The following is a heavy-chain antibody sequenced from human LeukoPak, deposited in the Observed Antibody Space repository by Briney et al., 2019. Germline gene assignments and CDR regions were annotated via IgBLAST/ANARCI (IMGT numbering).Heavy chain of an antibody. CDR3: ARGVIAAPGLGRIDNWFDP. J-gene: IGHJ5*02. CDR1: GGSFSGYY. CDR2: INHSGST. D-gene: IGHD6-13*01. V-gene: IGHV4-34*01. Sequence: PSETLSLTCAVYGGSFSGYYWSWIRQPPGKGLEWIGEINHSGSTNYNPSLKSRVTISVDTSKNQFSLKLSSVTAADTAVYYCARGVIAAPGLGRIDNWFDPWGQGTLVTVSS.